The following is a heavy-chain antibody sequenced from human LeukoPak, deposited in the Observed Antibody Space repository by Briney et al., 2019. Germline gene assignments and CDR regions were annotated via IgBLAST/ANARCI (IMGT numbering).Heavy chain of an antibody. V-gene: IGHV3-23*01. D-gene: IGHD3-10*01. CDR3: ASRSGGYRHFDD. Sequence: GGSLRLSCAASGFTFSDYAMSWVRQAPGKELEWVPAISTSGGTTVYADSVKGRFTISRDNSRNTLYLQMNSLRAEDTAVYYCASRSGGYRHFDDWGQGTLVTVSS. CDR1: GFTFSDYA. CDR2: ISTSGGTT. J-gene: IGHJ4*02.